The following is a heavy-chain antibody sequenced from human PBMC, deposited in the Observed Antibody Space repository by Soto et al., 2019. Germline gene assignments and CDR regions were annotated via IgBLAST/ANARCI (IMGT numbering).Heavy chain of an antibody. V-gene: IGHV3-48*02. CDR1: GFTFSNYA. CDR2: ISIGSGSI. J-gene: IGHJ3*01. CDR3: VRDARWAFDF. Sequence: EVHLVEAGGGLVQPGGSLRVSCAASGFTFSNYAMNWVRQVPGKGLEWVSYISIGSGSIFYADSVKGRFTISRDDAKNSLYLQMTTLRDEDTAVYYCVRDARWAFDFWRQGTMVTVSS. D-gene: IGHD2-15*01.